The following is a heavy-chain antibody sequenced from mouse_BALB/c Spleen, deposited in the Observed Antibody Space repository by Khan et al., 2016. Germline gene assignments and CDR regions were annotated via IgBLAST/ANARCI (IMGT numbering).Heavy chain of an antibody. V-gene: IGHV1-26*01. CDR3: PKRGGHYVV. J-gene: IGHJ2*01. CDR2: VNPNNGGT. Sequence: VRLQQSGPDLVKPGASVNISCKASGYSFTGYYMHWVKERHGKSLEWIGRVNPNNGGTSNNQKCKGKAILTVDKSSSIHYMELRSLKSKDSAVYYCPKRGGHYVVCGQGTTLPVSS. D-gene: IGHD2-1*01. CDR1: GYSFTGYY.